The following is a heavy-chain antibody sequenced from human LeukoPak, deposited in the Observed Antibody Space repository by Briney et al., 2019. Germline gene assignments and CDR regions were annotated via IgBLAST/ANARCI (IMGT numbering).Heavy chain of an antibody. Sequence: PGGSLRLSCAASGFTFNTYAMSWVRQAPGKGLEWVSGVIGSGKSTFYADSVKGRFTISRDNSRNTLYLQMNSLRVEDTAVNYCTRPHVDGGYYYHQYWGQGTLVTVSS. V-gene: IGHV3-23*01. J-gene: IGHJ4*02. CDR3: TRPHVDGGYYYHQY. CDR2: VIGSGKST. CDR1: GFTFNTYA. D-gene: IGHD3-22*01.